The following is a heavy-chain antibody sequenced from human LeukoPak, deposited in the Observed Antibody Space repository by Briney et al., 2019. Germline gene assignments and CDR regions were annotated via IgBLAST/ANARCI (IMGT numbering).Heavy chain of an antibody. CDR2: ISWDGGST. D-gene: IGHD4-17*01. Sequence: GGSLRLSCAASGFTFDDYAMHWVRQAPGKGLEWGSLISWDGGSTYYADSVKGRFTISRDNSKNSLYLQMNSLGAEDTALYYCAKDGAVTTEYYFDYWGQGTLVTVSS. CDR3: AKDGAVTTEYYFDY. CDR1: GFTFDDYA. V-gene: IGHV3-43D*04. J-gene: IGHJ4*02.